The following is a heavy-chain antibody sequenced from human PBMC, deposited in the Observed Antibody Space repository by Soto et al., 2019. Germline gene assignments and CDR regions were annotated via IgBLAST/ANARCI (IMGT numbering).Heavy chain of an antibody. CDR2: ISDTGSSH. V-gene: IGHV3-30*18. CDR3: AKDRVGDCPDNSCYFGANY. Sequence: GGSLRLSCVVSGFTFSSYGMHWVRQAPGKGLECVAVISDTGSSHYYAASVEGRFTISRENSKNTLSLHMDRLRVEDTAVYYCAKDRVGDCPDNSCYFGANYWGQGTPVTVSS. J-gene: IGHJ4*02. CDR1: GFTFSSYG. D-gene: IGHD2-2*01.